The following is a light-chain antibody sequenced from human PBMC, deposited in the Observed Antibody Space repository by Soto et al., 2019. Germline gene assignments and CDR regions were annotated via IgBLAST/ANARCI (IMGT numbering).Light chain of an antibody. V-gene: IGKV1-27*01. J-gene: IGKJ5*01. Sequence: DIQMTQSPSPLSAFVGDRVTITCRASQDIVNFLAWYQQKPGKVPKLLIYAASTLQSGVPSRFSGSGSGTDFTLTISSLQPEDVATYYCQKCKVAPFTFGGGTRLEIK. CDR3: QKCKVAPFT. CDR1: QDIVNF. CDR2: AAS.